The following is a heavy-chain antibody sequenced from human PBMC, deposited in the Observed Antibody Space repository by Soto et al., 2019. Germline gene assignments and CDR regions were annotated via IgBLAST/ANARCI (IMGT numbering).Heavy chain of an antibody. CDR1: NGSITSSGYY. CDR3: ARDCGGDCSHNPNTLGY. Sequence: QVQLQESGPGLVKPSQTLSLTCTVSNGSITSSGYYWNWIRQHPGKGLEWIGNIYYSGNTNYNPSLTSRVTTSVDTSDKQFSLTLTSVTAADTAVYYCARDCGGDCSHNPNTLGYWGQGTLVTVSS. D-gene: IGHD2-21*02. V-gene: IGHV4-31*03. J-gene: IGHJ4*02. CDR2: IYYSGNT.